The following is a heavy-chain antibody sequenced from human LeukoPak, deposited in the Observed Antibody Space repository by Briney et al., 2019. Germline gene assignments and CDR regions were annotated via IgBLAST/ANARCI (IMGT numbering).Heavy chain of an antibody. D-gene: IGHD1-14*01. CDR1: GGTFSSYA. CDR3: ARDLVGNQGLFDY. V-gene: IGHV1-69*13. Sequence: ASVKVSCKASGGTFSSYAISWVRQAPGQGLEWMGGIIPIFGTANYAQKFQGRVTITADESTSTAYMELSSLRSEDTAVYCCARDLVGNQGLFDYWGQGTLVTVSS. J-gene: IGHJ4*02. CDR2: IIPIFGTA.